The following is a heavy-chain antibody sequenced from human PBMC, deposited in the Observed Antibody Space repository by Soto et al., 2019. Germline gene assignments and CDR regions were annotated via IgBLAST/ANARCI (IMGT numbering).Heavy chain of an antibody. CDR1: GFTFRVYD. CDR2: IGTAGDT. Sequence: EVQLVESGGGLVQPGGSLRLSCAASGFTFRVYDMLWVRQGAGTGLEWVSTIGTAGDTYYAGSVKGRFTISRENAKNSKYLQMNNLGAGDTSVYFCARAGMHNWNLLRAWDLWGHGTMVTVS. CDR3: ARAGMHNWNLLRAWDL. J-gene: IGHJ3*01. D-gene: IGHD1-7*01. V-gene: IGHV3-13*01.